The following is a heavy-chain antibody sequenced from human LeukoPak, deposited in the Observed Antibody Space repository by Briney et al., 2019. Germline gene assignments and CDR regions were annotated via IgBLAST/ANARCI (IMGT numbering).Heavy chain of an antibody. CDR1: GFTFSDYW. V-gene: IGHV3-7*04. J-gene: IGHJ4*02. CDR3: TGGALDY. Sequence: GGSLRLSCAASGFTFSDYWMSWVRRAPGQGLEWVAKINQDGREQHFVDSVKGRFTISRDNAKNSLFLQMDSLRAEDTAVYYCTGGALDYWGQGALVTVSS. CDR2: INQDGREQ.